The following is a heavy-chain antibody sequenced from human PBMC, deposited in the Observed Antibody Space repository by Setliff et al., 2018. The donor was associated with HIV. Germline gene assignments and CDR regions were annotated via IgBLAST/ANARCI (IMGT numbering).Heavy chain of an antibody. CDR3: VRDDNYFDTTGYYPYFDY. Sequence: ASVKVSCKTSGYSFSIYDIHWVRQAPGQGLEWMGWMNPNSGNADSAQKFQDRVTMTTDTSTGTVYMELRSLRSDDTAMYYCVRDDNYFDTTGYYPYFDYWGQGTQVTVSS. CDR2: MNPNSGNA. CDR1: GYSFSIYD. J-gene: IGHJ4*02. D-gene: IGHD3-22*01. V-gene: IGHV1-18*01.